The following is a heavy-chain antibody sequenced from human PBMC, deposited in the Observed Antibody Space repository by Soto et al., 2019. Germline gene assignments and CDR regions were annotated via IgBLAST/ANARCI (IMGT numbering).Heavy chain of an antibody. CDR2: IIPIFGTA. Sequence: ASVKVSCKASGGTFSSYAISWVRRAPGQGLEWMGGIIPIFGTANYAQKFQGRVTITADESTSTAYMELSSLRSEDTAVYYCARDEFRRHDEWFDPWGQGTQVTVSS. CDR1: GGTFSSYA. V-gene: IGHV1-69*13. J-gene: IGHJ5*02. D-gene: IGHD3-3*01. CDR3: ARDEFRRHDEWFDP.